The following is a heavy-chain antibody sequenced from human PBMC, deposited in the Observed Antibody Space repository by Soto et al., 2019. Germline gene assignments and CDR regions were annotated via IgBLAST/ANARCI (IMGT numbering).Heavy chain of an antibody. CDR3: AKDSGILVVIPFDYYYMDV. CDR1: GFTFINSW. Sequence: GGSLRLSCAASGFTFINSWMSWVRQAPGKGLEWVANINRNGSEKHHVDSVKGRFTISRDNAKNTLYLQMNSLRAEDTAVYYCAKDSGILVVIPFDYYYMDVWGKGTTVTVSS. CDR2: INRNGSEK. J-gene: IGHJ6*03. D-gene: IGHD2-15*01. V-gene: IGHV3-7*05.